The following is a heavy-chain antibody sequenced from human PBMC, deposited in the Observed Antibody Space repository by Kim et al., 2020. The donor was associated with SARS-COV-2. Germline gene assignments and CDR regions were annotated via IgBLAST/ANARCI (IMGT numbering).Heavy chain of an antibody. CDR1: GGSISSSSYY. V-gene: IGHV4-39*01. CDR3: ASQLVSLAAAGVGTGGYYYYGMDV. J-gene: IGHJ6*02. Sequence: SETLSLTCTVSGGSISSSSYYWGWIRQPPGKGLEWIGSIYYSGSTYYNPSLKSRVTISVDTSKNQFSLKLSSVTAADTAVYYCASQLVSLAAAGVGTGGYYYYGMDVWGQGTTVTVSS. D-gene: IGHD6-13*01. CDR2: IYYSGST.